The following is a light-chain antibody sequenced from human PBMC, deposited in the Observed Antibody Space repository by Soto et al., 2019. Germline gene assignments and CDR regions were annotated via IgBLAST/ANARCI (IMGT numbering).Light chain of an antibody. CDR2: AAS. CDR1: RDIGNY. V-gene: IGKV1-16*02. J-gene: IGKJ5*01. Sequence: DIQMTQSPPSLSASVGDRVSRSCRASRDIGNYLAWFQHKPGSAPKSLIYAASTLQTGVPSKFSGSESGTDFTLTISSLQPEDFAIYYCQQYDSYPVTFGQGTRLEMK. CDR3: QQYDSYPVT.